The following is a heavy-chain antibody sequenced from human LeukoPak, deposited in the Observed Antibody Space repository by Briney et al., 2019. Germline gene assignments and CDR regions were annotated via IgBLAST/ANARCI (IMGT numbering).Heavy chain of an antibody. J-gene: IGHJ4*02. Sequence: GGSLRLSCAASGFTFSSYAMSWVRQAPGKGLEWVSAISGSGGSTYYADSVKGRFTISRDNSKNTLYLQMNSLRAEDTAVYYCAKEADYYDSSGYYPFDYWGQGTLVTVSS. D-gene: IGHD3-22*01. CDR2: ISGSGGST. CDR3: AKEADYYDSSGYYPFDY. V-gene: IGHV3-23*01. CDR1: GFTFSSYA.